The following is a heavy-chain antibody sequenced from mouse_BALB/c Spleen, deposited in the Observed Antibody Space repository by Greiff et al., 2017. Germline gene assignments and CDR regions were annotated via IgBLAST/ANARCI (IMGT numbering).Heavy chain of an antibody. CDR1: GYTFTDYY. CDR3: ARPGSRGFAY. V-gene: IGHV1-77*01. Sequence: QVQLKQSGAELARPGASVKLSCKASGYTFTDYYINWVKQRTGQGLEWIGEIYPGSGNTYYNEKFKGKATLTADKSSSTAYMQLSSLTSEDSAVYFCARPGSRGFAYWGQGTLVTVSA. D-gene: IGHD1-1*01. J-gene: IGHJ3*01. CDR2: IYPGSGNT.